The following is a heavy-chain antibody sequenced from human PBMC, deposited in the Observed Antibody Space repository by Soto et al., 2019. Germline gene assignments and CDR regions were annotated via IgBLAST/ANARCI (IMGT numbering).Heavy chain of an antibody. D-gene: IGHD3-10*01. CDR1: GDTFTNFG. V-gene: IGHV1-18*01. Sequence: ASVKVSCKTSGDTFTNFGLSWERQAPGQGLKWMGWIATYNSNKNYAQKFQGRLTLTTDTSTSTGYMELKSLEYDDTAVYYCARVLRGVVNWFDPWGQGTLGSVSA. J-gene: IGHJ5*02. CDR3: ARVLRGVVNWFDP. CDR2: IATYNSNK.